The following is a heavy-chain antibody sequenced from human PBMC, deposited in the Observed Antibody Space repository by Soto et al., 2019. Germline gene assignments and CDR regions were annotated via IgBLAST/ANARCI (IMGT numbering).Heavy chain of an antibody. D-gene: IGHD3-22*01. J-gene: IGHJ4*02. CDR3: ARGSVVVITYFDY. V-gene: IGHV3-66*01. CDR1: GFTVSSNY. Sequence: PGGSLRLSCAASGFTVSSNYMSWVRQAPGKGLEWVSVIYSGGSTYYADSVKGRFTISRDNSKNTLYLQMNSLRAEDTAVYYCARGSVVVITYFDYWGQGTLVTVSS. CDR2: IYSGGST.